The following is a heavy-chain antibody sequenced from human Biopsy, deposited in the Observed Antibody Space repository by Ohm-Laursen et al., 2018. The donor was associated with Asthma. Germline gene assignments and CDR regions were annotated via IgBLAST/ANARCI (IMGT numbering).Heavy chain of an antibody. J-gene: IGHJ3*02. V-gene: IGHV3-30*01. CDR3: VRDGTGDAFDI. CDR1: GFSFSNFA. CDR2: ISKDASTQ. D-gene: IGHD1-1*01. Sequence: SLRLSCAASGFSFSNFAIHWVRQAPGKGLEWVGVISKDASTQDYADSVKGRFTMARDNSKNTLDLQMNSLREEDTAVYYCVRDGTGDAFDIWGQGTVVSGSS.